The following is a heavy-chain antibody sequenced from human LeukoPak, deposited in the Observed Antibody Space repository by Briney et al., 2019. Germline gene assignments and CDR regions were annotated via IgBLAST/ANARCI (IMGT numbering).Heavy chain of an antibody. CDR1: ALTPRNNA. CDR3: ARAGMDSRGYYQGFDY. Sequence: RESLRLSCAPSALTPRNNAMSCDRQAPGKGLEWDSATGRRVESTYYADSVKGRFTISRDNAKNLLYVQMNRLRAEDTALYYCARAGMDSRGYYQGFDYWGQGTLVTVSS. CDR2: TGRRVEST. V-gene: IGHV3-23*01. D-gene: IGHD3-22*01. J-gene: IGHJ4*02.